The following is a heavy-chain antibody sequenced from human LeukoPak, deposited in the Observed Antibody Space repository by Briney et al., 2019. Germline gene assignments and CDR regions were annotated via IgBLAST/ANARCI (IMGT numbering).Heavy chain of an antibody. CDR2: IYPGDSDT. V-gene: IGHV5-51*01. CDR3: ARSNTAMVNNWFDP. D-gene: IGHD5-18*01. J-gene: IGHJ5*02. Sequence: GESLKISCKGSGYSFTSYWIGWVRQMPGKGLEWMGIIYPGDSDTRYSPSFQGQVTISADKSISTAYLQWSSLKASDTAMYYCARSNTAMVNNWFDPGAREPWSPSPQ. CDR1: GYSFTSYW.